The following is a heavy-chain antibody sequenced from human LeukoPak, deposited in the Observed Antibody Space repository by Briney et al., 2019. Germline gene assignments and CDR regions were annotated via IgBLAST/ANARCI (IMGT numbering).Heavy chain of an antibody. V-gene: IGHV3-23*01. D-gene: IGHD6-19*01. CDR2: ISGGGDNT. J-gene: IGHJ4*02. CDR3: AKDLISGWYPHNFDY. CDR1: GFTFSSYA. Sequence: PGGSLRLSCAASGFTFSSYAMSWVSQALGKGLEWVSCISGGGDNTYYADSVKGRFTISRDNSKNTVFLQMNSLRAEDTAVYYCAKDLISGWYPHNFDYWGQGTLVTVSS.